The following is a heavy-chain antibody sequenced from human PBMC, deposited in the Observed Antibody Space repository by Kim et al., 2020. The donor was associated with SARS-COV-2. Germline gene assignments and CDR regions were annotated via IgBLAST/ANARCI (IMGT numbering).Heavy chain of an antibody. CDR3: ARDLFAGISSGYGIGHWFDP. V-gene: IGHV1-18*04. D-gene: IGHD3-22*01. J-gene: IGHJ5*02. Sequence: ASVKVSCKASGYTFTSYGISWVRQAPGQGLEWMGWISAYNGNTNYAQKLQGRVTMTTDTSTSTAYMELRSLRSDDTAVYYCARDLFAGISSGYGIGHWFDPWGQGTLVTVSS. CDR1: GYTFTSYG. CDR2: ISAYNGNT.